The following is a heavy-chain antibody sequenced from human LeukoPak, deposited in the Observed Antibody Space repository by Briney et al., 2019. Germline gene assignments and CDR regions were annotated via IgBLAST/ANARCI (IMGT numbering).Heavy chain of an antibody. J-gene: IGHJ4*02. CDR2: IYYSGST. D-gene: IGHD2-21*02. CDR3: ARRTYCGGDCYSWDFDY. V-gene: IGHV4-30-4*01. CDR1: GGSISSGDYY. Sequence: PSETLSLTCTVSGGSISSGDYYWSWIRQPPGKGLEWIGYIYYSGSTYYNPSLKSRVTISVDTSKNQFSLKLSSVTAADTAVYYCARRTYCGGDCYSWDFDYWGQGTLVTVSS.